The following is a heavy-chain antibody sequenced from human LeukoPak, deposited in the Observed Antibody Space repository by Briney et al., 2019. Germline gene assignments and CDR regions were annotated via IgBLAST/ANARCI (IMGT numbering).Heavy chain of an antibody. D-gene: IGHD3-3*01. J-gene: IGHJ4*02. Sequence: GGSLRLSCAASGFTFDDYGMSWVRQAPGKGLEWVSGINWNGGSTGYADSVKGRFTISRDNAKNTLYLQMNSLRVEDTAVYYCAREGYSDFWSAFPLFDLWGQGTLVTVSS. CDR2: INWNGGST. CDR1: GFTFDDYG. V-gene: IGHV3-20*04. CDR3: AREGYSDFWSAFPLFDL.